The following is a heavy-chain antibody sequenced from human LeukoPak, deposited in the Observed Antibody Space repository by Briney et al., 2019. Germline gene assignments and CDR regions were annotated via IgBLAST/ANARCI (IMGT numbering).Heavy chain of an antibody. J-gene: IGHJ5*02. Sequence: GGSLRLSCAASGFTFSSYWMGWVRQAPGKGLEWVANIKQDGTEKYYVDSVKGRFTISRDNAKNSLYLQMNSLRAEDTAVYYCAKVSSIQLRALSGFDPWGQGTLVTVSS. CDR2: IKQDGTEK. CDR3: AKVSSIQLRALSGFDP. CDR1: GFTFSSYW. D-gene: IGHD5-18*01. V-gene: IGHV3-7*03.